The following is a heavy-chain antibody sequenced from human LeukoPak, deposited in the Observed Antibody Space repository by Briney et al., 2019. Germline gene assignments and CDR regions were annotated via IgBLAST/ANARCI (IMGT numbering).Heavy chain of an antibody. CDR3: AKEVEMATIGYFDY. V-gene: IGHV3-53*05. D-gene: IGHD5-24*01. J-gene: IGHJ4*02. CDR1: GFSVSDNY. Sequence: GGSLRLSCAVSGFSVSDNYMTWVRQAPGKGLEWVSVLFGGGDTYYGDSVKGRFAIPRDNAKNSLYLQMNSLRAEDTALYYWAKEVEMATIGYFDYWGQGTLVTVPS. CDR2: LFGGGDT.